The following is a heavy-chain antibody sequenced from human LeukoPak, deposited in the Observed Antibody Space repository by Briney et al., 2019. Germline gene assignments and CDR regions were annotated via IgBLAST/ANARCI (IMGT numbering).Heavy chain of an antibody. CDR2: ISSRGSTI. CDR3: ARDPASYYYGSGSYFGYYYYGMDV. V-gene: IGHV3-48*03. D-gene: IGHD3-10*01. Sequence: GGSLRLSCAASGFTFSSYEMNWVRQAPGKGLEWVSYISSRGSTIYYADSVKDRFTISRDNAKNSLYLQMNSLRAEDTAVYYCARDPASYYYGSGSYFGYYYYGMDVWGKGTTVTVSS. J-gene: IGHJ6*04. CDR1: GFTFSSYE.